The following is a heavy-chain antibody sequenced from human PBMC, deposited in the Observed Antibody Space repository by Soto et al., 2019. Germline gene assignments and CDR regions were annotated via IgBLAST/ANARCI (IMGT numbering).Heavy chain of an antibody. D-gene: IGHD6-6*01. CDR3: ARVPLLYSSSSGYWYYGMDV. J-gene: IGHJ6*02. V-gene: IGHV4-59*01. Sequence: SETLSLTCTVSGGSISSYYWSWIRQPPGKGLEWIGYIYYSGSTNYNPSLKSRVTISVDTSKNQFSLKLSSVTAADTAVYYCARVPLLYSSSSGYWYYGMDVWGQGTTVTVS. CDR1: GGSISSYY. CDR2: IYYSGST.